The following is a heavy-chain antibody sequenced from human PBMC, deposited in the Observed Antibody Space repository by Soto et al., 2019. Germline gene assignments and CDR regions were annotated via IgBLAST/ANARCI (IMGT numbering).Heavy chain of an antibody. J-gene: IGHJ6*02. CDR3: ARDLWGYCGTDCYPLDV. Sequence: ASETLSLTCTVSGGSITGYYWSWIRQPPGNGLEWIGYMYNTGSTVYNPSFKSRVTISVDTSKNQFSLKLNSVTAADTAVYYCARDLWGYCGTDCYPLDVWGQGTTVTVS. D-gene: IGHD2-21*02. V-gene: IGHV4-59*01. CDR1: GGSITGYY. CDR2: MYNTGST.